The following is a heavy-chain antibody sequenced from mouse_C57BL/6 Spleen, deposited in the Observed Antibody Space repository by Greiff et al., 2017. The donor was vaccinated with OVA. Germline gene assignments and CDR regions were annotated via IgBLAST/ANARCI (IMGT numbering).Heavy chain of an antibody. V-gene: IGHV1-52*01. J-gene: IGHJ2*01. CDR1: GYTFTSYW. Sequence: QVQLQQPGAELVRPGSSVKLSCKASGYTFTSYWMHWVKQRPIQGLEWIGNIDPSDSETHYNQKFKDKATLTVDKSSSTAYMQLSSLTSEDSAVYYCARDWDRRYFDYWGQGTTLTVSS. CDR2: IDPSDSET. D-gene: IGHD4-1*01. CDR3: ARDWDRRYFDY.